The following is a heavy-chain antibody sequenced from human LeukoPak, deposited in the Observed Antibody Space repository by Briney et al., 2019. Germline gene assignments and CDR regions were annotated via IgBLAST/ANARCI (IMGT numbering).Heavy chain of an antibody. D-gene: IGHD4-11*01. Sequence: GGTLRLSCAASGITFSSYGMSWVRQAPGKGLEWVSGISSSGDSTYYADSVKGRFTISRDYSKSTLSLQMNSLRAEDTAVYYCVRGVPKTSYYYYYMDVWGKGTTVTVSS. CDR2: ISSSGDST. CDR3: VRGVPKTSYYYYYMDV. J-gene: IGHJ6*03. CDR1: GITFSSYG. V-gene: IGHV3-23*01.